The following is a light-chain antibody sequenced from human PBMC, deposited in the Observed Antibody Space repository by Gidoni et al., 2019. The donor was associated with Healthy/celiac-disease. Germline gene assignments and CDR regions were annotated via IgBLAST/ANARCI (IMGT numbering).Light chain of an antibody. Sequence: DLVMTQSPLSLPVTPGEPASISCRSSQSLLHSNGYNYLDWYLQKPGQSPQLLIYLGSNRASGVPDRFSGSGSGTDFTLKISRVEAEYVGVYYCMQALQTPFTFGPGTKVDIK. V-gene: IGKV2-28*01. J-gene: IGKJ3*01. CDR3: MQALQTPFT. CDR2: LGS. CDR1: QSLLHSNGYNY.